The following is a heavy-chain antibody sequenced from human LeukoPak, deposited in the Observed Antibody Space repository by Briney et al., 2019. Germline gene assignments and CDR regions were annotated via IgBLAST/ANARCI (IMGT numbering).Heavy chain of an antibody. Sequence: SETLSLTCTVSGGSIGTYYWSWIRQSPGKGLEWIGYIYHTGSTNYNPSLQSRVTISVDTSKNQFSLKLSSVTAADTAVYYCERDRVVITSNFGYWGQGTLVTVSS. V-gene: IGHV4-59*12. D-gene: IGHD3-22*01. J-gene: IGHJ4*02. CDR1: GGSIGTYY. CDR2: IYHTGST. CDR3: ERDRVVITSNFGY.